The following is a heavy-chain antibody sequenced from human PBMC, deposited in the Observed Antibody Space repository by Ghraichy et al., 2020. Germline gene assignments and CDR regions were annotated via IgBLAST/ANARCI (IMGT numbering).Heavy chain of an antibody. V-gene: IGHV3-21*01. D-gene: IGHD2-2*01. CDR1: GFNFRSYC. Sequence: GALNISCAASGFNFRSYCMNWVRQAPGKGLEWVSSISSGSGYISYADSVKGRFTISRDDARTSLYLQMTSLRAEDTAVYYCGSSGTSLFLPRFDYWGQGTLVTVSS. CDR3: GSSGTSLFLPRFDY. J-gene: IGHJ4*02. CDR2: ISSGSGYI.